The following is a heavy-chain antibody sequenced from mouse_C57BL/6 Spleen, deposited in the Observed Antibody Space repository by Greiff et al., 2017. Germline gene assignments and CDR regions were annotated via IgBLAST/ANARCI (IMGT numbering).Heavy chain of an antibody. CDR3: ARDSY. Sequence: EVLLVESGRGLVKPGGSLKLSCAASGFTFSSYAMSWVRQTPGKRLEWVAIISDGGSYTYYPDNLKGRITLARDNAKNNLYLQMSHLTSEDTAMYYGARDSYWGQGTTLTVSS. CDR1: GFTFSSYA. V-gene: IGHV5-4*01. CDR2: ISDGGSYT. J-gene: IGHJ2*01.